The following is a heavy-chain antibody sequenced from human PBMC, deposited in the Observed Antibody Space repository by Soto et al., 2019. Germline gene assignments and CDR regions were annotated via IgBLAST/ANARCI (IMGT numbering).Heavy chain of an antibody. V-gene: IGHV4-4*02. CDR1: GGSISSSNC. CDR2: IYHSGST. Sequence: SETLSLTCPVSGGSISSSNCWSWVRQPPGKGLEWIGEIYHSGSTNYNPSLKSRVTISVDQSKNRFSLKLSSVTAADTAVYYCAREYNWNGEYYFDYWGQGTLVTVSS. D-gene: IGHD1-20*01. J-gene: IGHJ4*02. CDR3: AREYNWNGEYYFDY.